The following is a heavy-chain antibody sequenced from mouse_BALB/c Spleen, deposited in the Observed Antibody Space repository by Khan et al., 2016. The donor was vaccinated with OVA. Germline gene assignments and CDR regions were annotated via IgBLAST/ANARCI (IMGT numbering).Heavy chain of an antibody. CDR2: ISTYSGNT. V-gene: IGHV1S137*01. CDR3: ARPAYDGYYDY. J-gene: IGHJ2*01. CDR1: GYTFTDYA. Sequence: QVRLQQSGPELVRPGVSVKISCKGSGYTFTDYAMHWVKQSHAKSLEWIGLISTYSGNTNYNQKFKGKATMTVDKSSSTAYLELPRLTSEDSAIYYWARPAYDGYYDYWGQGTTFTVSS. D-gene: IGHD2-3*01.